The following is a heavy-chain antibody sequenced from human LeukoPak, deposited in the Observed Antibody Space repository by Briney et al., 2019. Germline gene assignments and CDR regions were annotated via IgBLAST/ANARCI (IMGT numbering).Heavy chain of an antibody. V-gene: IGHV4-59*01. J-gene: IGHJ6*03. D-gene: IGHD5-24*01. Sequence: SETLSLTCTVSGGSISSYYWSWLRQPPGKGLEWIGYIYYSGSTNYNPSLKSRVTISVDTPKKQFSLKLSSVTAADTAVYYCARIIKTHYYYYYYYMDVGGKGTTVTVSS. CDR1: GGSISSYY. CDR3: ARIIKTHYYYYYYYMDV. CDR2: IYYSGST.